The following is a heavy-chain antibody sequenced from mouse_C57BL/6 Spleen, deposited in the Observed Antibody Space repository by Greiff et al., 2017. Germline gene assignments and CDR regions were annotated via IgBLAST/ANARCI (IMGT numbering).Heavy chain of an antibody. CDR2: ISYDGSN. Sequence: VQLQQSGPGLVKPSQSLSLPCSVTGYSITSGYYWNWIRQFPGNKLEWMGYISYDGSNNYNPSLKNRISITRDTSKNQFFLKLNSVTTEDTATYYCARPLLYYGSSHYAMDYWGQGTSVTVSS. CDR1: GYSITSGYY. J-gene: IGHJ4*01. V-gene: IGHV3-6*01. CDR3: ARPLLYYGSSHYAMDY. D-gene: IGHD1-1*01.